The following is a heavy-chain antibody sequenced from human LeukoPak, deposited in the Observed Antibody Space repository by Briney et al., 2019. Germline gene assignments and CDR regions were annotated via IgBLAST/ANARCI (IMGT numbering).Heavy chain of an antibody. J-gene: IGHJ4*02. V-gene: IGHV3-48*01. Sequence: GGSLRLSCAASGFTFSSYSMNWVRQAPGKGLEWLSYISSSSSTIDYADSVKGRFTISRDNAKNSLYLQMNSLRVEDTAVYYCARDSSYAFDYWGQGTLVTVSS. CDR1: GFTFSSYS. D-gene: IGHD5-18*01. CDR3: ARDSSYAFDY. CDR2: ISSSSSTI.